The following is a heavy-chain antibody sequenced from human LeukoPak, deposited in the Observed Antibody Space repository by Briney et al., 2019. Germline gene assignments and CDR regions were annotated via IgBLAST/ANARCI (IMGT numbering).Heavy chain of an antibody. Sequence: SETLSLTCTVSGGSISSYYWSWIRQPPGKGLEWIGYIYYSGSTNYNPSLKSRVTISVDTSKNQFSLKLSSVTAADTAVYYCASTRVLPGIAVAGTPPTYYYYGMDVWGQGTTVTVSS. CDR3: ASTRVLPGIAVAGTPPTYYYYGMDV. D-gene: IGHD6-19*01. J-gene: IGHJ6*02. CDR1: GGSISSYY. V-gene: IGHV4-59*08. CDR2: IYYSGST.